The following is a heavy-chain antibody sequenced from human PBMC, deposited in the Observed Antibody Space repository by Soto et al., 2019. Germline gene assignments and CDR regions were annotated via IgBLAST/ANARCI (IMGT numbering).Heavy chain of an antibody. CDR2: ISYDGSNK. D-gene: IGHD1-26*01. J-gene: IGHJ6*02. CDR3: AKDRGFIVGATSALGGWFSAYGMDV. CDR1: GFTFSSYG. Sequence: WGSLRLSCAASGFTFSSYGMPSVLQAPGKGLEWVAVISYDGSNKYYADSVKGRFTISRDNSKNTLYLQMNSLRAEDTAVYYCAKDRGFIVGATSALGGWFSAYGMDVWGQGTTVTVSS. V-gene: IGHV3-30*18.